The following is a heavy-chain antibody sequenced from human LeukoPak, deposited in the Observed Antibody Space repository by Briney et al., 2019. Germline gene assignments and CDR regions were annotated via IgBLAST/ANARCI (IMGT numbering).Heavy chain of an antibody. Sequence: PSQTLSLTCTVSGGSISSGDYYWSWIRQPPGKGLEWIGYIYYSGSTYYNPSLKSRVTISVDTSKNQFSLKLSSVTAADTAVYYCARGTPIVVVFDYWGQGTLVTVSS. V-gene: IGHV4-30-4*08. CDR1: GGSISSGDYY. CDR2: IYYSGST. D-gene: IGHD3-22*01. J-gene: IGHJ4*02. CDR3: ARGTPIVVVFDY.